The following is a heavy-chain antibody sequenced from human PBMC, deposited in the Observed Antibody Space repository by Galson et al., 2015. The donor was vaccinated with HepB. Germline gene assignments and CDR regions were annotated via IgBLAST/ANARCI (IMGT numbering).Heavy chain of an antibody. V-gene: IGHV5-51*01. Sequence: QSGAEVKKPGESLKISCKASGYSFRNYWIGWVRQMPGKGLECMGIIYPGDSETRNSPSFQGQVTLSADKSTNTAYLQWSSLKASDTAMYYCARLGHEGYHYYGMDVWGQGTTVTVSS. CDR2: IYPGDSET. CDR1: GYSFRNYW. J-gene: IGHJ6*02. CDR3: ARLGHEGYHYYGMDV. D-gene: IGHD2-2*01.